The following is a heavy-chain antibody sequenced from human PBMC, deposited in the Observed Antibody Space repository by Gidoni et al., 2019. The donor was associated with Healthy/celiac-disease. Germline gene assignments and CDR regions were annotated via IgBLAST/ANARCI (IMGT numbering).Heavy chain of an antibody. D-gene: IGHD3-3*01. Sequence: EVQLVESGGGLVQPGRSRRLSCTASGFTFGDYAMSWVRQAPGKGLELVGFSRSKAYGGTTAYAASVKGRFTISRDDSKSIAYLQMNSLKTEDTAVYYCTRGLPADFWSVYPFDYWGQGTLVTVSS. CDR2: SRSKAYGGTT. J-gene: IGHJ4*02. V-gene: IGHV3-49*04. CDR3: TRGLPADFWSVYPFDY. CDR1: GFTFGDYA.